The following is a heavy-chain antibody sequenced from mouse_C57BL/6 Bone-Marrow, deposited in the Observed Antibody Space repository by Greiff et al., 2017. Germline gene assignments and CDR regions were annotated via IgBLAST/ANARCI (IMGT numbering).Heavy chain of an antibody. D-gene: IGHD1-1*01. CDR2: IDPSDSYT. Sequence: QVQLQQPGAELVMPGASVKLSCKASGYTFTSYWMHWVKQRPGQGLEWIGEIDPSDSYTNYNQKFKGKSTLTVDKSSSTAYMQLSSLTSEDSAVYYCARRTTVVGASMDYGGQGTSVTVSS. CDR1: GYTFTSYW. V-gene: IGHV1-69*01. CDR3: ARRTTVVGASMDY. J-gene: IGHJ4*01.